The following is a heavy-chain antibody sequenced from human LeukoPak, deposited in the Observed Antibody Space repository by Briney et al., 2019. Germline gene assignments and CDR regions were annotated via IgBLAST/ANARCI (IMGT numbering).Heavy chain of an antibody. V-gene: IGHV4-59*11. D-gene: IGHD3-22*01. CDR3: ARFYYDSSGPWAFDI. CDR1: GGSISSHY. Sequence: SETLSLTCTVSGGSISSHYWSWIRQPPGKGLEWIGYIYYSGSTNYNPSLKSRVTISVDTSKNQFSLKLSSVTAADTAVYYCARFYYDSSGPWAFDIWGQGTMVTVSS. J-gene: IGHJ3*02. CDR2: IYYSGST.